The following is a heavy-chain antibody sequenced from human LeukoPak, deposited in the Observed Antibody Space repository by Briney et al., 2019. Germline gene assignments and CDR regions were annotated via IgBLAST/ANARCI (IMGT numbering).Heavy chain of an antibody. J-gene: IGHJ4*02. V-gene: IGHV1-2*02. CDR2: IHPRSGET. Sequence: ASVKVSCKASGYSFTAFYIHWVRQAPGQGPEWMGWIHPRSGETNYAYKFRGRVTMTRDTSISPAYMDLGSLGSDDTAVYYCARDGEYGTGSYYRGCFDYWGEGILVTVSS. D-gene: IGHD3-10*01. CDR3: ARDGEYGTGSYYRGCFDY. CDR1: GYSFTAFY.